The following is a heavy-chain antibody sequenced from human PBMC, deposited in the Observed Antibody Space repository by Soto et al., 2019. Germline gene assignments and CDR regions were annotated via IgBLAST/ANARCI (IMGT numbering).Heavy chain of an antibody. V-gene: IGHV4-30-2*01. CDR1: GGSISSGGYS. D-gene: IGHD3-10*01. Sequence: QLQLHESGSGLVKPSQTLSLTCAVSGGSISSGGYSWSWIRQPPGKGLEWIGYIYHSGSTYYNPSRXSXXTISVDMSKNPFSLKLSSVTAADTAVYYCASVPGPWGQGTLVTVSS. CDR3: ASVPGP. CDR2: IYHSGST. J-gene: IGHJ5*02.